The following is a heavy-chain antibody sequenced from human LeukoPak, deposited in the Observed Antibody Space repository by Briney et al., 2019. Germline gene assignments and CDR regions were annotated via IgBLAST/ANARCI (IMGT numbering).Heavy chain of an antibody. D-gene: IGHD3-9*01. CDR3: ATDLTGVDAFDI. V-gene: IGHV1-24*01. J-gene: IGHJ3*02. Sequence: ASVKVSCKVSGYTLTELSMHWVRQAPGKGLEWMGGFDPEDGETIYAQKFQGRVTMTEDTSTDTAYMELSSLRSEDTAVYYCATDLTGVDAFDIWGQGTMVTVSS. CDR2: FDPEDGET. CDR1: GYTLTELS.